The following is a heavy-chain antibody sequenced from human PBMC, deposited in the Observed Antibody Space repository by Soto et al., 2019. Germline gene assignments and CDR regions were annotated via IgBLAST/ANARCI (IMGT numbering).Heavy chain of an antibody. D-gene: IGHD3-10*01. CDR3: ARGGYGGY. V-gene: IGHV1-18*01. CDR1: GYAFTTYG. Sequence: QVHLVQSGAEVKKPGASVKVSCKGSGYAFTTYGITWVRQAPGQGLEWMGWISAHNGNTNYAQKPQGRVTVTRDTSTSTAYMELRSLRSADTAVYYCARGGYGGYWGQGALVTVSS. J-gene: IGHJ4*02. CDR2: ISAHNGNT.